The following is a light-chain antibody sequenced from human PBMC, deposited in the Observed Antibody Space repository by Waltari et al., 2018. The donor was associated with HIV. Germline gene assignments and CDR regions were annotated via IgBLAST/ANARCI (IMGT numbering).Light chain of an antibody. CDR1: TSDVGGSNY. J-gene: IGLJ2*01. CDR2: GVT. V-gene: IGLV2-14*03. Sequence: SALAQPAPASGPPGQAIPIPCTATTSDVGGSNYVSWYQHHPGKAPKLLIFGVTNRPSGVSSRFSGSKSANTASLTISGLQADDESDYYCSSYTSHSSHVVFGGGTKLTVL. CDR3: SSYTSHSSHVV.